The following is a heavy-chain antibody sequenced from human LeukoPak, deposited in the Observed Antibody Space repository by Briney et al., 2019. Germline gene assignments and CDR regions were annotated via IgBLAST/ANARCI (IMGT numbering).Heavy chain of an antibody. CDR2: IDSSSGSL. D-gene: IGHD3-3*01. CDR3: ARDMSSGLLEWLYPPNSFDI. V-gene: IGHV3-48*04. J-gene: IGHJ3*02. Sequence: GGSLRLSCAASGFTFSSFSMNWVRQAPGKGLEWVSYIDSSSGSLYYADSVKGRFTISRDNAKNSLYLQMNSLRAEDTAVYYCARDMSSGLLEWLYPPNSFDIWGQGATVIVSS. CDR1: GFTFSSFS.